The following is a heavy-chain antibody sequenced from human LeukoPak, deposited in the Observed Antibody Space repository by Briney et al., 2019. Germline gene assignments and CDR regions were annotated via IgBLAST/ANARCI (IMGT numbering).Heavy chain of an antibody. V-gene: IGHV4-59*01. CDR1: GGSISSYY. D-gene: IGHD6-19*01. J-gene: IGHJ4*02. CDR3: ARGRWSSGSRNYFDY. CDR2: IYYSGST. Sequence: PSETLSLTCTVSGGSISSYYWSWIRQPPGKGLEWIGYIYYSGSTNYNPSLKSRVTISVDTSKNQFSLKLSSVTAADTAVYYCARGRWSSGSRNYFDYWGQGTLVTVSS.